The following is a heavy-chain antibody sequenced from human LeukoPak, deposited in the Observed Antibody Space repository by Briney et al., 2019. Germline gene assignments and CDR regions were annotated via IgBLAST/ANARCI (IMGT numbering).Heavy chain of an antibody. D-gene: IGHD2-2*01. V-gene: IGHV3-15*01. CDR2: IKSKTDGGTT. J-gene: IGHJ3*02. CDR1: GFTFSNAW. CDR3: TTEDPTSTDAFDI. Sequence: GGSLGLSCAASGFTFSNAWMSWVRQAPGKGLEWVGRIKSKTDGGTTDYAAPVKGRFTISRDDSKNTLYLQMNSLKTEDTAVYYCTTEDPTSTDAFDIWGQGTMVTVSS.